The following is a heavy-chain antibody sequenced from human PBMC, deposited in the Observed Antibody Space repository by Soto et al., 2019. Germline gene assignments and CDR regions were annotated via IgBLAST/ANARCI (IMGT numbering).Heavy chain of an antibody. CDR3: AKTPRIAAAGRAVYYGMDV. J-gene: IGHJ6*01. V-gene: IGHV3-30*18. CDR1: GFTFSSYG. D-gene: IGHD6-13*01. CDR2: ISYDGSNK. Sequence: QVQLVESGGGVVQPGRSLRLSCAASGFTFSSYGMHWVRQAPGKGLEWVAVISYDGSNKYYADSVKGRFTISRDNSKNTLYLQMNSLRAEDTAVYYCAKTPRIAAAGRAVYYGMDVW.